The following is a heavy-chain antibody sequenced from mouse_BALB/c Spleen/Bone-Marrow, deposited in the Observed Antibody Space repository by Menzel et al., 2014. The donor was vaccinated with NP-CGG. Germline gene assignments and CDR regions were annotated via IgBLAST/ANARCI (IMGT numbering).Heavy chain of an antibody. Sequence: QVQLKQSGAELAKPGASVKMSCKASGYTFTSYWMHWVKQRPGQGLEWIGNINPSSGYTEYNQKFKDKATLTADKSSSTAYMQLCSLTSEDSAVYYCARPITTGIQAWFAYWGQGILVTVSA. V-gene: IGHV1-7*01. CDR2: INPSSGYT. CDR3: ARPITTGIQAWFAY. J-gene: IGHJ3*01. CDR1: GYTFTSYW. D-gene: IGHD2-4*01.